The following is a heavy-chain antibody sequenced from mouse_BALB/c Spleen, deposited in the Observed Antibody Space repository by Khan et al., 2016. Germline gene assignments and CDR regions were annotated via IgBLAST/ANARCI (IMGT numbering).Heavy chain of an antibody. J-gene: IGHJ2*01. D-gene: IGHD1-1*01. CDR2: IDPANGNT. Sequence: EVQLQQSGAELVKPGASVKLSCTASGFNIKDTFMHWVKQRPEQGLEWIGRIDPANGNTRYDPKFQGRATITADTSSNTAYLQLSSLTSEDTAVYYCARRGPIYYYGSTCGYWGQGTTLTVSS. CDR3: ARRGPIYYYGSTCGY. CDR1: GFNIKDTF. V-gene: IGHV14-3*02.